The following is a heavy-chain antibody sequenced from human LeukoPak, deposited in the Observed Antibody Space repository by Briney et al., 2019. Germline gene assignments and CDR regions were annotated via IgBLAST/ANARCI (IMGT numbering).Heavy chain of an antibody. Sequence: SQTLSLTCTVSGASISSGGYYWSWIRQPAGKGLEWIVRIYTSGSTNYDPSLKSRVTISVDTSKNQFSLKLSSVTAADTAVYYCARVRWYCSSTSCYTYYYYMDVWGKGTTVTVSS. V-gene: IGHV4-61*02. D-gene: IGHD2-2*02. CDR2: IYTSGST. J-gene: IGHJ6*03. CDR3: ARVRWYCSSTSCYTYYYYMDV. CDR1: GASISSGGYY.